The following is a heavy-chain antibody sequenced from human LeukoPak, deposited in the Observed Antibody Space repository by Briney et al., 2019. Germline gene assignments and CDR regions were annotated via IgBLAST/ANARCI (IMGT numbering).Heavy chain of an antibody. CDR2: ISGSGGHT. V-gene: IGHV3-23*01. Sequence: GGSLRLSCAASGFTFATYVMSWVRQAPGKGLEWVSTISGSGGHTYYADSVKGRFTISRDNSKNTLYLQMNSLRAEDTAVYYCALWGRPIQPYYFDYWGQGILVTASS. CDR3: ALWGRPIQPYYFDY. J-gene: IGHJ4*02. CDR1: GFTFATYV. D-gene: IGHD3-16*01.